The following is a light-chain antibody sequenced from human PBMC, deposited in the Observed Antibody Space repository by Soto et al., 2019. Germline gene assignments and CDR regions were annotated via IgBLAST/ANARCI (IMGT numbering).Light chain of an antibody. CDR2: MSS. CDR1: QSISSW. V-gene: IGKV1-5*03. J-gene: IGKJ1*01. Sequence: DIQMTQSPSTLSASVGDRVTITCRASQSISSWLAWYQQKPGKAPMLLIYMSSRLESGVPSRFSGSGSGTEFTLTISSLQPDDFATYYCQQYKSYPWTFGQGTKVEIK. CDR3: QQYKSYPWT.